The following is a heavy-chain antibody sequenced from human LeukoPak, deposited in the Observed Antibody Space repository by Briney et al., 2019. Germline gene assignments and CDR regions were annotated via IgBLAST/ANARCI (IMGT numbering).Heavy chain of an antibody. J-gene: IGHJ4*02. V-gene: IGHV3-30*04. D-gene: IGHD3-10*01. Sequence: GRSLRLSCAASGFTFSSYAMHWVRQAPGKGLEWVAVISYDGSNKYYADSMKGRFTISRDNSKNTLYLQMNSLRAEDTALYYCARDSRLLWFGELSPPDYWGQGTLVTVSS. CDR2: ISYDGSNK. CDR3: ARDSRLLWFGELSPPDY. CDR1: GFTFSSYA.